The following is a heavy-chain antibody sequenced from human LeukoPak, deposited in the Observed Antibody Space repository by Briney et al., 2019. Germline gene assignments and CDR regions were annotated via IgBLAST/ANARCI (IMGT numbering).Heavy chain of an antibody. J-gene: IGHJ6*02. Sequence: SETLSLTCTVSGGSISSYCWSWIRQPPGKGLEWIGYIYYSGSTNYNPSLKSRVTISVDTSKNQFSLKLSSVTAADTAVYYCAITPVMDRWYCGGDCYSDYYYGMDVWGQGTTVTVSS. D-gene: IGHD2-21*02. CDR2: IYYSGST. CDR3: AITPVMDRWYCGGDCYSDYYYGMDV. V-gene: IGHV4-59*12. CDR1: GGSISSYC.